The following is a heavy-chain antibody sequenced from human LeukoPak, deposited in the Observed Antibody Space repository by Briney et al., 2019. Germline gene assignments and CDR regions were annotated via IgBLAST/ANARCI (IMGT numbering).Heavy chain of an antibody. CDR1: GYTFTGYY. J-gene: IGHJ5*02. V-gene: IGHV1-2*02. Sequence: ASVKVSCKASGYTFTGYYMHWVRQAPGQGLEWMGWINPNSGGTNYAQKFQGRVTMTRDTSISTAYMELSRLRSDDTAVYYCARVDVATAMVTWFDPWGQGTLVTVSS. D-gene: IGHD5-18*01. CDR2: INPNSGGT. CDR3: ARVDVATAMVTWFDP.